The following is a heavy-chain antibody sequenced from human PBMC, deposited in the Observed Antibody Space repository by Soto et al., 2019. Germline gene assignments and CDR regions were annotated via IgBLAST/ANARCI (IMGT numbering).Heavy chain of an antibody. CDR2: IYYSGST. Sequence: SETLSLTCTVSGAPITINYWSWIRQAPGKGLEWIGYIYYSGSTTYNPSLKSRVTMSADTSKDQFSLKLNSVTAADTAVYYCARDREYVDTAMVREGYYYYYGMDVWGQGTTVTVSS. J-gene: IGHJ6*02. CDR3: ARDREYVDTAMVREGYYYYYGMDV. CDR1: GAPITINY. D-gene: IGHD5-18*01. V-gene: IGHV4-59*01.